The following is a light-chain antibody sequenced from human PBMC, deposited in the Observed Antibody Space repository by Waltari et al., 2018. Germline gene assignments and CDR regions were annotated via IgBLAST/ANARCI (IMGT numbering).Light chain of an antibody. V-gene: IGLV3-1*01. J-gene: IGLJ2*01. CDR1: RLHKNY. CDR2: QDN. CDR3: QSLDGTTIV. Sequence: SSQLTQPPSVSVSPGTTPTITCSGERLHKNYASWYQQRPGQSPLLVIYQDNRRPSGIPERFSGSGSGNTATLTISGTQVIDEADYYCQSLDGTTIVFGGRTKLTVL.